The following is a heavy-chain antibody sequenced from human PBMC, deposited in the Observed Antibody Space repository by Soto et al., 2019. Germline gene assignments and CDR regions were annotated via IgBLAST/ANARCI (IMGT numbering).Heavy chain of an antibody. Sequence: EVQLVESGGGLVQPGGSLRLSCAASGFTFSSYWMSWVRQAPGKGLEWVANIKQDGSEKYYVDSVKGRFTISRDNAKNSLYLQMNRLRAEDTAVYYCARDRVYGSGSYHYYYYYCMDVWGQGTPVTVSS. D-gene: IGHD3-10*01. J-gene: IGHJ6*02. V-gene: IGHV3-7*01. CDR2: IKQDGSEK. CDR1: GFTFSSYW. CDR3: ARDRVYGSGSYHYYYYYCMDV.